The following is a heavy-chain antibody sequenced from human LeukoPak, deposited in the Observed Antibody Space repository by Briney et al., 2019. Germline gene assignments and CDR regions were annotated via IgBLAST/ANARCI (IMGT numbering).Heavy chain of an antibody. J-gene: IGHJ4*02. CDR2: ISSSSSYI. Sequence: GGSLRLSCAASGFTFSSYSMNWVRQAPGKGLEWVSSISSSSSYIYYADSVKGRFTISRDNAKNSLYLQMNSLRAEGTAVYYCASDSSGWYYDYWGQGTLVTVSS. D-gene: IGHD6-19*01. CDR3: ASDSSGWYYDY. V-gene: IGHV3-21*01. CDR1: GFTFSSYS.